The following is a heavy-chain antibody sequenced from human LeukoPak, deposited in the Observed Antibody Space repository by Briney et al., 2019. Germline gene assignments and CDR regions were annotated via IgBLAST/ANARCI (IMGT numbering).Heavy chain of an antibody. CDR3: ARAGTDSSAFDI. CDR1: GGSISSGGYS. D-gene: IGHD3-22*01. J-gene: IGHJ3*02. CDR2: IYHSGGT. Sequence: SETLSLTCAVSGGSISSGGYSWSWIRQPPGKGLEWIGYIYHSGGTYYNPSLESRVTISVDRSKNQFSLKLSSVTAADTAVYYCARAGTDSSAFDIWGQGTMVTVSS. V-gene: IGHV4-30-2*01.